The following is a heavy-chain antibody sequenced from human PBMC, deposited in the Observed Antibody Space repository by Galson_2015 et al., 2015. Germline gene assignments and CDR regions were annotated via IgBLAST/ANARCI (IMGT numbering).Heavy chain of an antibody. CDR2: IKSKTDGGTT. CDR3: TTEGMGTICGVVITYDYYYGMDV. Sequence: SLRLSCAASGFTFSNAWMSWVRQAPGKGLEWVGRIKSKTDGGTTDYAAPGKGRFTISRDDTKNTLYLQMNSLKTEDTAVYYCTTEGMGTICGVVITYDYYYGMDVWGQGTTVTVSS. CDR1: GFTFSNAW. D-gene: IGHD3-3*01. J-gene: IGHJ6*02. V-gene: IGHV3-15*01.